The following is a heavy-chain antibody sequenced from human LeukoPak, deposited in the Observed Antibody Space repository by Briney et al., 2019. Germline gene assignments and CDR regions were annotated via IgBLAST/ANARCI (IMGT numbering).Heavy chain of an antibody. D-gene: IGHD6-13*01. CDR2: IYYSGST. Sequence: PSETLSLTCTVSGGSISSSSYYWGWIRQPPGTGLEWIGSIYYSGSTYYNPSLKSRVTISVDTSKNQFSLKLSSVTAADTAVYYCAREGGAAANWFDPWGQGTLVTVSS. CDR1: GGSISSSSYY. CDR3: AREGGAAANWFDP. V-gene: IGHV4-39*07. J-gene: IGHJ5*02.